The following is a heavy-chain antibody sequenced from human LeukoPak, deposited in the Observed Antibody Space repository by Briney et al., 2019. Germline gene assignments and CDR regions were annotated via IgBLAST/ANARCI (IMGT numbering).Heavy chain of an antibody. J-gene: IGHJ5*02. V-gene: IGHV1-18*01. CDR3: ARDLIAARPGWFVP. D-gene: IGHD6-6*01. CDR2: ISAYNGDT. CDR1: GYAFTTYG. Sequence: GASVKVSCKASGYAFTTYGINWVRQAPGQGLEWMGWISAYNGDTNYAQNVQGRVTMSTDTSTSTAYMELRSLRSDDTAVYYCARDLIAARPGWFVPWGQGTLVTVSS.